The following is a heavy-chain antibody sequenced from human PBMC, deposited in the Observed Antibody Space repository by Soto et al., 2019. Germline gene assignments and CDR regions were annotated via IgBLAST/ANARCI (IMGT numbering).Heavy chain of an antibody. Sequence: GGSLRLSCAASGFTFSDYYMSWIRQAPGKGLEWVSYISSSGSTIYYADSVKGRFTISRDNAKNSLYLQMNSLRAEDTAVYYCARSLASDYYDSSGEVLWGQGTPVTVS. CDR3: ARSLASDYYDSSGEVL. J-gene: IGHJ4*02. D-gene: IGHD3-22*01. CDR2: ISSSGSTI. V-gene: IGHV3-11*01. CDR1: GFTFSDYY.